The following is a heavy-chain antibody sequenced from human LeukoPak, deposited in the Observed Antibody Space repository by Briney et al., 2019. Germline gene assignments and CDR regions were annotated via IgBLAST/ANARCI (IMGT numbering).Heavy chain of an antibody. V-gene: IGHV1-2*02. CDR3: AREYILTAYYGDY. J-gene: IGHJ4*02. D-gene: IGHD3-9*01. Sequence: ASVKVSCKASGYTFNAYNIHWVRQAPGQGLEWMGWINPKSGGANYAQKFQGRVTMTWDTSISTAYMELSRLRSDDTAVYYCAREYILTAYYGDYWGQGTLVTVSS. CDR1: GYTFNAYN. CDR2: INPKSGGA.